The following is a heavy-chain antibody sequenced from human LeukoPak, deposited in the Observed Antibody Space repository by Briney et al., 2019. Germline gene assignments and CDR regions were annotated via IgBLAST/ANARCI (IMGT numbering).Heavy chain of an antibody. CDR1: GFTFSSYA. J-gene: IGHJ4*02. D-gene: IGHD5-12*01. V-gene: IGHV3-30-3*01. CDR3: ARPRGYSGYASLDY. CDR2: ISYDGSNK. Sequence: GRSLRLSCAASGFTFSSYAMHWVRQAPGKGLEWVAVISYDGSNKYYADSVKGRFTISRDNSKNTLYLQMNSLRAEDTAVYYCARPRGYSGYASLDYWGQGTLVTVSS.